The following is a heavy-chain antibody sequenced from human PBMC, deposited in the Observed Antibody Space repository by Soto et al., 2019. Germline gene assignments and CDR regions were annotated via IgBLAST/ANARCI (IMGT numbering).Heavy chain of an antibody. CDR2: INHSGST. Sequence: SETLSLTCAVYGGSFSGYYWSWIRQPPGKGLEWIGEINHSGSTNYNPSLKSRVTISVDTSKNQFSLKPSSVTAADTAVYYCARGPPRFLITMIGGGAFDIWGQGTMVTVSS. CDR1: GGSFSGYY. D-gene: IGHD3-22*01. V-gene: IGHV4-34*01. CDR3: ARGPPRFLITMIGGGAFDI. J-gene: IGHJ3*02.